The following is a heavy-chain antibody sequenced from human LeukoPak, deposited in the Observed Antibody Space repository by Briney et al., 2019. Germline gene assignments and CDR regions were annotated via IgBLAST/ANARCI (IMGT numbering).Heavy chain of an antibody. CDR3: ASDYVRRFDY. Sequence: ASVKVSSNASGYTFTSYYMHWVRQAPGQGLEWMGIINPSGGSTSYAQKFQGRVTMTRDMSTSTVYMEMSSLRSEDTAVYYCASDYVRRFDYWGQGTLVTVSS. CDR2: INPSGGST. D-gene: IGHD3-16*01. V-gene: IGHV1-46*01. CDR1: GYTFTSYY. J-gene: IGHJ4*02.